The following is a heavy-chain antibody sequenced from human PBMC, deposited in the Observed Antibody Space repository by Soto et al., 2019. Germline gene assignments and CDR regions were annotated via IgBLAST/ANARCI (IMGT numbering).Heavy chain of an antibody. J-gene: IGHJ3*02. CDR2: IKQDGSEK. D-gene: IGHD1-26*01. V-gene: IGHV3-7*01. Sequence: GGSLRLSCAASGFTFSSYWMSWVRQAPGKGLEWVANIKQDGSEKYYVDSVKGRFTISRDNAKNSLYLQMNSLRAEDTAVYYCARERQGATIAFDIWGQGTMVTVSS. CDR3: ARERQGATIAFDI. CDR1: GFTFSSYW.